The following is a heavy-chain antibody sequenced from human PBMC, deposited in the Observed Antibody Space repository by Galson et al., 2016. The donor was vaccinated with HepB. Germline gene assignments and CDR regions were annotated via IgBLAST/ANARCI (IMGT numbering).Heavy chain of an antibody. CDR3: AKDPQIYCSGSNWFDP. Sequence: SLRLSCAASGFTFSSYAMSWVRQAPGKGLEWVSTISGSAHSTYHADSVKGRFTISRDNSKNTLYLQMNSLRAEDTAVYYCAKDPQIYCSGSNWFDPWGQGTLVTVSS. CDR2: ISGSAHST. J-gene: IGHJ5*02. V-gene: IGHV3-23*01. D-gene: IGHD3-10*01. CDR1: GFTFSSYA.